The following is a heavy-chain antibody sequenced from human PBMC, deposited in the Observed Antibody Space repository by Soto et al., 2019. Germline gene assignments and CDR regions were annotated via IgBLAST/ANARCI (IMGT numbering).Heavy chain of an antibody. Sequence: GGSLRLSCAASGFTFSSYAMSWFRQAPGKGLEWVSAISGSGGSTYYADSVKGRFTISRDNSKNTLYLQMNSLRAEDTAVYYCAKGHPSYYDFWSALHWGQGTLVTISS. CDR1: GFTFSSYA. V-gene: IGHV3-23*01. CDR3: AKGHPSYYDFWSALH. CDR2: ISGSGGST. D-gene: IGHD3-3*01. J-gene: IGHJ4*02.